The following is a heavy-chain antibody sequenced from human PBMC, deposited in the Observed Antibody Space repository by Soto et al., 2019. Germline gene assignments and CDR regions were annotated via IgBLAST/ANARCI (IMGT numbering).Heavy chain of an antibody. Sequence: QVQLVRSGAEVKKPGASVKVSCKASGYTFTSYGISWVRQAPGQGLEWMGWINPYNGNTNYAQKLQGRVTMTTDTSTSTAYMELRSLRSDDTAVYCCARDPVGGNWFDPWGQATLATVSS. V-gene: IGHV1-18*01. D-gene: IGHD1-26*01. J-gene: IGHJ5*02. CDR1: GYTFTSYG. CDR2: INPYNGNT. CDR3: ARDPVGGNWFDP.